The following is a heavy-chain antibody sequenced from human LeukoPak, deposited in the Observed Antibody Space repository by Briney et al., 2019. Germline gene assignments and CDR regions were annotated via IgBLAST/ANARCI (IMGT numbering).Heavy chain of an antibody. Sequence: GGSLRLSCAASGFTFSSYWMHWVRQAPGKGLVWVSRINSDGSSTSYADSVKSRFTISRDNAKNTLYLQMNSLRAEDTAVYYCATEYSSSWYNWFDPWGQGTLVTVSS. J-gene: IGHJ5*02. V-gene: IGHV3-74*01. CDR3: ATEYSSSWYNWFDP. CDR1: GFTFSSYW. D-gene: IGHD6-13*01. CDR2: INSDGSST.